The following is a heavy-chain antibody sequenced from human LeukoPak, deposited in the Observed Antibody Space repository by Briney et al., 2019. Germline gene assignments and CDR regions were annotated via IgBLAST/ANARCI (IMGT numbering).Heavy chain of an antibody. CDR1: GFTFSNYE. Sequence: PGGSLRPSCAASGFTFSNYEMNWVRQAPGKGLEWVSYISSSGSTIYYADSVKGRFTISRDNAKNSLFLQMNSLRAEDTAVYYCARRDILISGSFDYWGQGALVTVSS. CDR3: ARRDILISGSFDY. D-gene: IGHD6-19*01. J-gene: IGHJ4*02. CDR2: ISSSGSTI. V-gene: IGHV3-48*03.